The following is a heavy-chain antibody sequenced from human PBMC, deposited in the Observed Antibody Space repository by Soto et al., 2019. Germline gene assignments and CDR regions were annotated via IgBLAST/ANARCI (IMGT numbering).Heavy chain of an antibody. CDR1: GFTFSDYY. J-gene: IGHJ4*02. Sequence: QVQLVESGGGLVKPGGSLTLSCAASGFTFSDYYMSWIRQAPGKGLEWVSYISHSGTTIYYADSVKGRFTISRDNAKNSLYLQMNSLRAEDSAVYYCARFARYGDYGESFDSWGQGTLVTVSS. CDR2: ISHSGTTI. V-gene: IGHV3-11*01. CDR3: ARFARYGDYGESFDS. D-gene: IGHD4-17*01.